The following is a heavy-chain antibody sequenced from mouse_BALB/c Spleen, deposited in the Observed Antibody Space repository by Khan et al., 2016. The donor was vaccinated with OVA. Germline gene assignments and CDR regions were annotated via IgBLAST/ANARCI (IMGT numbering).Heavy chain of an antibody. D-gene: IGHD2-2*01. V-gene: IGHV1S135*01. J-gene: IGHJ3*01. CDR1: GYSFTSYY. Sequence: EVQLQESGPELMKPGASVKISCKASGYSFTSYYIHWVMQSHGKSLEWIGYIDPFSGGTTYNQKFKGKATLTVDKSSSTVYIHLSNLTSEDAAVYYCTRHGYVGWFTYWGQGTLVTVSA. CDR2: IDPFSGGT. CDR3: TRHGYVGWFTY.